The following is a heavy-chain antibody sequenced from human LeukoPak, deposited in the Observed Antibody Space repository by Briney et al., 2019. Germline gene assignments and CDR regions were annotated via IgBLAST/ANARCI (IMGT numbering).Heavy chain of an antibody. J-gene: IGHJ4*02. Sequence: GGSLRLSCVASGFTFSNYAMTWVRQTPGKGLEWVSTISGRDISTYYPDSVKGRFTISRDNSKNTLYLQMNNLRAEDTAVYYCARVAIDGNCYQSDYWGQGALVTVSS. V-gene: IGHV3-23*01. CDR1: GFTFSNYA. CDR2: ISGRDIST. CDR3: ARVAIDGNCYQSDY. D-gene: IGHD2-15*01.